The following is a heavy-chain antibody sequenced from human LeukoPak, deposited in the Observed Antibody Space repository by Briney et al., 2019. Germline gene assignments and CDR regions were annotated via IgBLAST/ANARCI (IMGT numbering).Heavy chain of an antibody. J-gene: IGHJ4*02. CDR2: ISGSGGST. CDR3: AKAFYSSGWLFDY. Sequence: GGSLRLSCAASGFTFSSYAMSWVRHAPGRGVEWVSAISGSGGSTYYADSVKGRFTISRDNSKNTLYLQMNSLRAEDTAVYYCAKAFYSSGWLFDYWGQGTLVTVSS. V-gene: IGHV3-23*01. D-gene: IGHD6-19*01. CDR1: GFTFSSYA.